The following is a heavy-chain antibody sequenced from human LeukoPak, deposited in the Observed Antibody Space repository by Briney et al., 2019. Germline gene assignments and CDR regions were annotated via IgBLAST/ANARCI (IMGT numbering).Heavy chain of an antibody. CDR1: GGSLITYY. V-gene: IGHV4-4*07. J-gene: IGHJ4*02. CDR2: VYTSGGT. CDR3: ARGVYIAAAQYGY. Sequence: SETLSLTCTVSGGSLITYYWNWIRQPAGKGLEWIGRVYTSGGTNYNPSLKSRLTVSVDTSKNQFSLKLSSVTAADTAVYYCARGVYIAAAQYGYWGQGTLVTVSS. D-gene: IGHD6-13*01.